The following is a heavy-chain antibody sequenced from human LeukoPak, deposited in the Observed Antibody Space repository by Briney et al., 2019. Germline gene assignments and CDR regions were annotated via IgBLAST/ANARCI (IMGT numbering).Heavy chain of an antibody. CDR2: IYTSGST. J-gene: IGHJ4*02. CDR1: GGSISSYY. V-gene: IGHV4-4*07. CDR3: ARHSSSSGVDY. Sequence: PSETLSLTCTASGGSISSYYWSWIRRPAGKGLEWIGRIYTSGSTNYNPSLKSRVTMSVDTSKNQFSLKLSSVTAADTAVYYCARHSSSSGVDYWGQGTLVTVSS. D-gene: IGHD6-6*01.